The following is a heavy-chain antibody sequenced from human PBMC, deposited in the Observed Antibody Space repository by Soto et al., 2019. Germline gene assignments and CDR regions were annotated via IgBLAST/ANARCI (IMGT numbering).Heavy chain of an antibody. D-gene: IGHD1-1*01. CDR3: ARERTGTTSMDV. Sequence: QVQLVQSGAEVKKPGASVKVSCKASGYTFTSYDINWVRQATGQGLEWMGWMNPHSGNTGYAQKFRGRVTMTRNTYISTAYMELSSLRSEDTAVYYCARERTGTTSMDVWGQGTTVTVSS. V-gene: IGHV1-8*01. CDR2: MNPHSGNT. CDR1: GYTFTSYD. J-gene: IGHJ6*02.